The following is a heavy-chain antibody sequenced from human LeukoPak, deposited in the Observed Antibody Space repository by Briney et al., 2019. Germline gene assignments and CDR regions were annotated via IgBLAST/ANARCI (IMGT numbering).Heavy chain of an antibody. CDR3: ARVGSVTTAYFDY. CDR2: ISSSSSTI. V-gene: IGHV3-48*04. J-gene: IGHJ4*02. CDR1: GFTFSSYS. Sequence: GGSLRLSCAASGFTFSSYSMNWVRQAPGKGLEWVSYISSSSSTIYYADSVKGRFTISRDNAKNSLYLQMNSLRAEDTAVYYCARVGSVTTAYFDYWGQGTLVTVSS. D-gene: IGHD4-11*01.